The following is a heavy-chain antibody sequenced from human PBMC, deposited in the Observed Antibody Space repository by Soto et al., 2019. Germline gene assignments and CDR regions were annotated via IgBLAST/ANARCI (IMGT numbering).Heavy chain of an antibody. J-gene: IGHJ4*02. Sequence: EVQLLESGGGLAQSGGSLRLSCAASGFTFDNYGMSWVRQAPGKGLEWVSIISDSGGRTYYADSVKGRFTISRDNSKSTLSLQMNSLRVDDTAVYYCAKHYGGSRGRYFHYWGQGTLVTVSS. CDR1: GFTFDNYG. D-gene: IGHD4-17*01. CDR3: AKHYGGSRGRYFHY. CDR2: ISDSGGRT. V-gene: IGHV3-23*01.